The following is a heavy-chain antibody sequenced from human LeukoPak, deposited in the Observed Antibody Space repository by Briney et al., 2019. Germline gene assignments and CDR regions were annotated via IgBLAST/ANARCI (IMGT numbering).Heavy chain of an antibody. CDR2: SGST. CDR3: ASPRGDDSGGYYPWFFHH. Sequence: SETLSLTCTVSGYFISSGYHWGWIRQPPGKGLEWIGSGSTYYNPSLKSRVTISVDTPKNQFSLKLSSVTAADTAVYFCASPRGDDSGGYYPWFFHHWGQGILVTVSS. J-gene: IGHJ1*01. D-gene: IGHD3-22*01. CDR1: GYFISSGYH. V-gene: IGHV4-38-2*02.